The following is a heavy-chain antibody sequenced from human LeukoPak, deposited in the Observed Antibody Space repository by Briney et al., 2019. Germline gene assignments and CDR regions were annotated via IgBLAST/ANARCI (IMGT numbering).Heavy chain of an antibody. CDR1: GGSFSGYY. CDR3: ARVLITGFITMIGGDY. D-gene: IGHD3-22*01. CDR2: INHSGST. J-gene: IGHJ4*02. Sequence: PSETLSLTCAVYGGSFSGYYWSWIRQPPGKGLEWIGEINHSGSTNYNPSLKSRVTISVDTSKNQFSLKLSSVTAADTAVYYCARVLITGFITMIGGDYWGQGTLVTVSS. V-gene: IGHV4-34*01.